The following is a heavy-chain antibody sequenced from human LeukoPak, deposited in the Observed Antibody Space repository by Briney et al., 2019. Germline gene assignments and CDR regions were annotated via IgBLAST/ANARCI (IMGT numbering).Heavy chain of an antibody. J-gene: IGHJ6*02. CDR2: INPSGGST. CDR3: ARAAGAHRNYYYYYGMDV. D-gene: IGHD1-26*01. Sequence: ASVKVSCKASGYTFTSYYMHWARQAPGQGLEWMGIINPSGGSTSYAQKFQGRVTMTRDTSTSTVYMELSSLRSEDTAVYYCARAAGAHRNYYYYYGMDVWGQGTTVTVSS. V-gene: IGHV1-46*01. CDR1: GYTFTSYY.